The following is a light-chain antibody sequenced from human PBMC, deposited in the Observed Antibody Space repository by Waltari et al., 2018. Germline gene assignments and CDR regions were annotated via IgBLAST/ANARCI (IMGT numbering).Light chain of an antibody. Sequence: DIQMTQSPSTLSASVGDRVTITCRAGQSISTWLAWYQQKPGKAPKLLIYKASRLEGGVPSRFSGSGSGTEFTLTISSLQPDDFATYYCQQYTGPWTFGQGTKVEIK. CDR3: QQYTGPWT. CDR2: KAS. V-gene: IGKV1-5*03. J-gene: IGKJ1*01. CDR1: QSISTW.